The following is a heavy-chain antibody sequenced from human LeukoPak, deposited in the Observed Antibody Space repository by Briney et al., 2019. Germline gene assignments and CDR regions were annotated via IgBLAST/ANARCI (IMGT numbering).Heavy chain of an antibody. CDR3: ARDYGGNYWYFDL. V-gene: IGHV3-33*08. CDR1: ELSVSDNY. J-gene: IGHJ2*01. CDR2: IWQDGSNQ. Sequence: GGSLRLSCAASELSVSDNYMSWVRQAPGKGLEWVALIWQDGSNQYYADSVKGRFTISRDNSKNTLYLQMNSLRAEDTAVYYCARDYGGNYWYFDLWGRGTLVIVSS. D-gene: IGHD4-23*01.